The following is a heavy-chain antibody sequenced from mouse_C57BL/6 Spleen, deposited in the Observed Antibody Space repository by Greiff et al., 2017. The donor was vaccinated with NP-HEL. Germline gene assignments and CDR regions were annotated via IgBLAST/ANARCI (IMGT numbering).Heavy chain of an antibody. J-gene: IGHJ2*01. CDR3: ARDLDYYGSSRDYFDY. CDR1: GYSITSGYY. D-gene: IGHD1-1*01. CDR2: ISYDGSN. Sequence: EVKLMESGPGLVKPSQSLSLTCSVTGYSITSGYYWNWIRQFPGNKLEWMGYISYDGSNNYNPSLKNRISITRDTSKNQFFLKLNSVTTEDTATYYCARDLDYYGSSRDYFDYWGQGTTLTVSS. V-gene: IGHV3-6*01.